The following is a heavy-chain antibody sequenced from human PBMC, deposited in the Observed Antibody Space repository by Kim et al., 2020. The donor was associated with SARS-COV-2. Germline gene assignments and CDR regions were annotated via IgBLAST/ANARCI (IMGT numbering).Heavy chain of an antibody. D-gene: IGHD6-13*01. Sequence: GGSLRLSCAASGFTFSDYYMSWIRQAPGKGLEWVSYISSSGSTIYYADSVKGRFTISRDNAKNSLYLQMNSLRAEDTAVYYCARKPKYSSSWFDYWGQGTLVTVSS. CDR1: GFTFSDYY. V-gene: IGHV3-11*01. CDR3: ARKPKYSSSWFDY. CDR2: ISSSGSTI. J-gene: IGHJ4*02.